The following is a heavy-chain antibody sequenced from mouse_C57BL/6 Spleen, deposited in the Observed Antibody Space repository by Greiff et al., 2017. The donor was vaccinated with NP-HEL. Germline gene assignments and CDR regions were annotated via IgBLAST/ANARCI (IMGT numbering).Heavy chain of an antibody. J-gene: IGHJ2*01. CDR3: ARSWGYLYYFDY. Sequence: EVQRVESGPELVKPGASVKMSCKASGYTFTDYNMHWVKQSHGKSLEWIGYINPNNGGTSYNQKFKGKATLTVNKSSSTAYMELRSLTSEDSAVYYCARSWGYLYYFDYWGQGTTLTVSS. V-gene: IGHV1-22*01. CDR2: INPNNGGT. CDR1: GYTFTDYN.